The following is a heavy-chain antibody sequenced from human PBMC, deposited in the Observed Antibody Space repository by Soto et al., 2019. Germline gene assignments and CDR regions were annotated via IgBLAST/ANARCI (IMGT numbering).Heavy chain of an antibody. J-gene: IGHJ3*02. CDR2: IYCSGNT. V-gene: IGHV4-31*01. CDR3: ARSSSSSDAFDI. Sequence: QVQLQESGPGLVKPSQTLSLTCTVSGGSISSGGYYWNWIRQHPGKGLEWIAYIYCSGNTYYNPSLQSPITISVDTSKNQFSLTLSSVTAADTAVYYCARSSSSSDAFDIWGQGTMVTVSS. CDR1: GGSISSGGYY. D-gene: IGHD6-6*01.